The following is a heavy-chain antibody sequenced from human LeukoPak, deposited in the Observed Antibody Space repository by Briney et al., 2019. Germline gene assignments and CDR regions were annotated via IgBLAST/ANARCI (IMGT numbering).Heavy chain of an antibody. D-gene: IGHD2-2*01. CDR3: ARSAPDIVVVPAAMSTFDY. V-gene: IGHV1-69*01. CDR2: VIPIFGTA. Sequence: GSSVKVSCKASGGTFSSYAISWVRQAPGQGLEWMGGVIPIFGTANYAQKFQGRVTITADESTSTAYMELSSLRSEDTAVYYCARSAPDIVVVPAAMSTFDYWGQGTLVTVSS. CDR1: GGTFSSYA. J-gene: IGHJ4*02.